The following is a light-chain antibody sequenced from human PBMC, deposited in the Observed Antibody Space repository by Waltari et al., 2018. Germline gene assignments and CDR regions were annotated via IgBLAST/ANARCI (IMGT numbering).Light chain of an antibody. J-gene: IGKJ4*01. Sequence: EIVLTQSPATLSLSPGERATLSCRASQSVSSYLAWYQQKPGQAPRLLIYDAANRATGIPARFSGSGSGTDFTLTISSLQSEDFAVYYCQQYDSWPQTFGGGTKVEIK. CDR2: DAA. V-gene: IGKV3-11*01. CDR3: QQYDSWPQT. CDR1: QSVSSY.